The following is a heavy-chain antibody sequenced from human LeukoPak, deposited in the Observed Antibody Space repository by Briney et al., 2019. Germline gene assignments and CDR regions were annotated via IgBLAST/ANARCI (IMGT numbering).Heavy chain of an antibody. CDR2: MNPNSGNT. D-gene: IGHD3-9*01. CDR3: ARANYDILTGTDPEVFDY. V-gene: IGHV1-8*02. Sequence: ASMKVSCKASAYTFTDYFIHWVRQATGQGLEWMGWMNPNSGNTGYAQKFQGRVTMTRNTSISTAYMELSSLRSEDTAVYYCARANYDILTGTDPEVFDYWGQGTLVTVSS. CDR1: AYTFTDYF. J-gene: IGHJ4*02.